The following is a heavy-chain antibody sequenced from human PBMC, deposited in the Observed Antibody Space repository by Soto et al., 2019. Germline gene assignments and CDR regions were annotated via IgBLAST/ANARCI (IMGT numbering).Heavy chain of an antibody. CDR1: GGTFSSYA. V-gene: IGHV1-69*13. D-gene: IGHD3-10*02. J-gene: IGHJ4*02. Sequence: ASVKISCKASGGTFSSYAISWVRQAPGQGLEWMGGIIPIFGTANYAQKFQGRVTITADESTSTAYMELSSLRSEDTAVYYCASVPVRGYYFEYWGQGTLVTVS. CDR3: ASVPVRGYYFEY. CDR2: IIPIFGTA.